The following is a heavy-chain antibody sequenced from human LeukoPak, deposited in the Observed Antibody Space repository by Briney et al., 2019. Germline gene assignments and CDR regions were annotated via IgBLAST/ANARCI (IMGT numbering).Heavy chain of an antibody. J-gene: IGHJ4*02. D-gene: IGHD1-26*01. CDR2: ISHDGSNK. CDR1: GFPFSSYA. Sequence: GSLRLSFAASGFPFSSYAMHWVRQAPGKGLGWVAVISHDGSNKYYADSVKGRFTISRDNSKNTLYLQMNSLRAEDTAVYYCARVYSGSMGYWGQGTLVTVSS. V-gene: IGHV3-30-3*01. CDR3: ARVYSGSMGY.